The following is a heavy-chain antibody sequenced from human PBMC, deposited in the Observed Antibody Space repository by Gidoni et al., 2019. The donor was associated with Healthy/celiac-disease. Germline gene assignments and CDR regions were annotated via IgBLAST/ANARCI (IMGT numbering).Heavy chain of an antibody. J-gene: IGHJ5*02. CDR1: GVSFIGYY. D-gene: IGHD3-3*01. V-gene: IGHV4-34*01. CDR3: ARGHLGLRFLGAAAGRTGGWFDP. Sequence: QVQLQQWGAGLLKPSETLSLTCAVYGVSFIGYYCSWIRQPPGKGLEWIGELNHSGSTNYNPSLKSRVTISVETSKNQFSLKLSSVTAADTAVYYCARGHLGLRFLGAAAGRTGGWFDPWGQGTLVTVSS. CDR2: LNHSGST.